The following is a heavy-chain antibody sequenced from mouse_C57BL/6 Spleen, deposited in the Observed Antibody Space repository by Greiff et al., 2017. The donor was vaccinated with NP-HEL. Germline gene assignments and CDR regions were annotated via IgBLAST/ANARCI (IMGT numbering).Heavy chain of an antibody. J-gene: IGHJ2*01. D-gene: IGHD2-3*01. CDR2: INPGSGGT. V-gene: IGHV1-54*01. CDR1: GYAFTNYL. Sequence: VKLMESGAELVRPGTSVKVSCKASGYAFTNYLIEWVKQRPGQGLEWIGVINPGSGGTNYNEKFKGKATLTADKSSSTAYMQLSSLTSEDSAVYFCARSNDGYPFDYWGQGTTLTVSS. CDR3: ARSNDGYPFDY.